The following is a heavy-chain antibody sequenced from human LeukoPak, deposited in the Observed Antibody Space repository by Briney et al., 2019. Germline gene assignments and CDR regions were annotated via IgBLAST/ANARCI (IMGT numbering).Heavy chain of an antibody. V-gene: IGHV3-23*01. CDR2: ISYDGGTT. Sequence: GGSLRLSCSASGFTFSTSAMTWVRQAPGKGPEWVSFISYDGGTTSYSDSAKGRFTISRDNSKNTLYLQLNSLRAEDTAVYYCARVYPYYYYYYMDVWGKGTTVTVSS. CDR3: ARVYPYYYYYYMDV. J-gene: IGHJ6*03. CDR1: GFTFSTSA.